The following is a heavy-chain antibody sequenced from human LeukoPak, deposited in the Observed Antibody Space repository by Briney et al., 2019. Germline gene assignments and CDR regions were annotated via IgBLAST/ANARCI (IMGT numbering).Heavy chain of an antibody. CDR3: ARRRYSYGPQAKYNWFDH. Sequence: SETLSLTCAVYGGSFSGYYWSWIRQPPGKGLEWIGEINHSGSTNYNPSLKSRVTISVDTSKNQFSLKLSSVTAADTAVYYCARRRYSYGPQAKYNWFDHWGQGTLVTVSS. CDR2: INHSGST. J-gene: IGHJ5*02. V-gene: IGHV4-34*01. D-gene: IGHD5-18*01. CDR1: GGSFSGYY.